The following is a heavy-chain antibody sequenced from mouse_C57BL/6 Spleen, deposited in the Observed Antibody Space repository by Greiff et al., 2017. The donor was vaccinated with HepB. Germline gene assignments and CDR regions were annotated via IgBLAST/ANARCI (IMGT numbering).Heavy chain of an antibody. Sequence: EVKLMESGGGLVKPGGSLKLSCAASGFTFSSYAMSWVRQTPEKRLEWVATISDGGSYTYYPDNVKGRFTISRDNAKNNLYLQMSHLKSEDTAMYYCARDNYGSRGSCYFDYWGQGTTLTVSS. J-gene: IGHJ2*01. CDR1: GFTFSSYA. D-gene: IGHD1-1*01. CDR3: ARDNYGSRGSCYFDY. V-gene: IGHV5-4*01. CDR2: ISDGGSYT.